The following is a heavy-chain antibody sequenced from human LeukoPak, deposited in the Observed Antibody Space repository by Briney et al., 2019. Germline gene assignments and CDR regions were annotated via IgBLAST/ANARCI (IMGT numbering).Heavy chain of an antibody. CDR2: ISYDGSNK. V-gene: IGHV3-30*04. J-gene: IGHJ5*02. Sequence: GGSLRLSCAASGFTFSSYAMHWVRQAPGKGLEWVAVISYDGSNKYYADSVKGRFTISRDNSKNTLYLQMNSLRAEDTAVYYCAKVSFRETSSGYYSGFDPWGQGTLVTVSS. CDR3: AKVSFRETSSGYYSGFDP. D-gene: IGHD3-22*01. CDR1: GFTFSSYA.